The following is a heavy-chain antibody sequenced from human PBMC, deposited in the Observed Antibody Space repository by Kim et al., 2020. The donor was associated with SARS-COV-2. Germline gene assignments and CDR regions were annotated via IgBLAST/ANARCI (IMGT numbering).Heavy chain of an antibody. CDR3: ARWGGGDYGRMYYYYYGMDV. CDR2: ISSSSSYI. J-gene: IGHJ6*02. Sequence: GGSLRLSCAASGFTFSSYSMNWVRQAPGKGLEWVSSISSSSSYIYYADSVKGRFTISRDNAKNSLYLQMNSLRAEDTAVYYCARWGGGDYGRMYYYYYGMDVWGQGTTVTVSS. CDR1: GFTFSSYS. D-gene: IGHD4-17*01. V-gene: IGHV3-21*01.